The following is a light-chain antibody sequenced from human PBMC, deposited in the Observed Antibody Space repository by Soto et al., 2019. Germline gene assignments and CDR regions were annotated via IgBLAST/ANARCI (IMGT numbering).Light chain of an antibody. CDR3: QQRVDWLT. CDR1: QSVSIY. CDR2: DAS. V-gene: IGKV3-11*01. Sequence: EIVLPQSPGTLSLSPGDRATLSCRASQSVSIYLAWYQQKPGQAPRLLIYDASNRVPGIPARFSGSGSGTDFTLTISSVEPEVFAVYYCQQRVDWLTFGGGTKLEIK. J-gene: IGKJ4*01.